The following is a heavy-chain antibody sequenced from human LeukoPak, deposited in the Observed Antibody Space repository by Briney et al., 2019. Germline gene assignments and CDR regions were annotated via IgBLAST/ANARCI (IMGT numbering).Heavy chain of an antibody. CDR3: ARGPSPFIAVAGANFDY. D-gene: IGHD6-19*01. V-gene: IGHV5-51*01. CDR1: GYSFTSYW. J-gene: IGHJ4*02. CDR2: IYPGDSDT. Sequence: GGSLKISCKGSGYSFTSYWIGWVRQMPGKGLEWMGIIYPGDSDTRYSPSFQGQVTISADKSISTAYLQWSSLKASDTAMYYCARGPSPFIAVAGANFDYWGQGTLVTVSS.